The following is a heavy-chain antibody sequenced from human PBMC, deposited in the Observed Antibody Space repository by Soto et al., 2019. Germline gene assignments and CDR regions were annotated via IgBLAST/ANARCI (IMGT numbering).Heavy chain of an antibody. J-gene: IGHJ4*02. Sequence: GASVKVSCKASGYTFTSYAIHWVRQAPGQRLEWMGWINPGNGNTKYSQKFQGRVTITRDTSASTAYMESSSLRSEDTAVYFCARGSDTVATMWGQGTLVTVSS. D-gene: IGHD5-12*01. CDR3: ARGSDTVATM. V-gene: IGHV1-3*01. CDR1: GYTFTSYA. CDR2: INPGNGNT.